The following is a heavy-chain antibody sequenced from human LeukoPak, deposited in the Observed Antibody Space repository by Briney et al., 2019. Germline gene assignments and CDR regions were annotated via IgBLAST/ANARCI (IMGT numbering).Heavy chain of an antibody. Sequence: ASVKVSCKVSGYTLTELSMHWVRQAPGKGLEWKGGFDPEDGETIYVQKFQGRVTMTEDTSTDTAYMELSSLRSEDTAVYYCATPERWSDAFDIWGQGTMVTVSS. CDR3: ATPERWSDAFDI. CDR1: GYTLTELS. D-gene: IGHD5-24*01. CDR2: FDPEDGET. V-gene: IGHV1-24*01. J-gene: IGHJ3*02.